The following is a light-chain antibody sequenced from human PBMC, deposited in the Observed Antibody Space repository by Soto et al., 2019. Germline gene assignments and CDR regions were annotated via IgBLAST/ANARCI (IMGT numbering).Light chain of an antibody. CDR2: CAT. V-gene: IGKV3-15*01. Sequence: EIVMTQSPATLSLSPGERAALSCRASQSINSELAWDQQKPGQPPRIFIYCATTRASGVPARFTGSESGSEFTLTISGLQSEDFAVYYCQQGHNWPLTFGQGTRLEI. CDR3: QQGHNWPLT. J-gene: IGKJ2*01. CDR1: QSINSE.